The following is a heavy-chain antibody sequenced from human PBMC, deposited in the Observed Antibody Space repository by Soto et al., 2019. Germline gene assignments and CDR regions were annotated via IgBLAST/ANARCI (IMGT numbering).Heavy chain of an antibody. CDR2: MLYSGLT. D-gene: IGHD2-15*01. V-gene: IGHV4-39*01. CDR1: GYSVSSSDYY. CDR3: APLSVSLSGPYGIHV. J-gene: IGHJ6*02. Sequence: SETLSLTCSVSGYSVSSSDYYWAWIRQPPGKGLEWIGSMLYSGLTYYNPTLKSRVTLSVDTSKNQFSVRLNSVTASDTAVYYCAPLSVSLSGPYGIHVWGQGTTVTVSS.